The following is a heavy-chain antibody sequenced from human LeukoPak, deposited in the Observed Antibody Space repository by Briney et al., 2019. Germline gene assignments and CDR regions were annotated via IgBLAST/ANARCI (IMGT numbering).Heavy chain of an antibody. CDR2: ISYDGSNK. D-gene: IGHD5-18*01. CDR3: ARARGRGYSYGTYFDY. Sequence: PGRSLRLSCAASGFTFSSYAMHWVRQAPGKGREWVAVISYDGSNKYYADSVKGRFTISRDNSKNTLYLQMNSLRAEDTAVYYCARARGRGYSYGTYFDYWGQGTLVTVSS. CDR1: GFTFSSYA. J-gene: IGHJ4*02. V-gene: IGHV3-30-3*01.